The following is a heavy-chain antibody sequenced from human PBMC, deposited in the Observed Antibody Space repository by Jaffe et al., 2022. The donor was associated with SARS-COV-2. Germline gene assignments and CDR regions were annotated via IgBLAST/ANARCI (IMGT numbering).Heavy chain of an antibody. D-gene: IGHD3-16*02. CDR2: ISSSSSTI. CDR3: AREPYDYVWGSYRDDAFDI. Sequence: EVQLVESGGGLVQPGGSLRLSCEASGFTFSNYDMNWVRQAPGKGLEWVSYISSSSSTIYYADSVKGRFTISRDNAKNSLYLQMNSLRAEDTAVYYCAREPYDYVWGSYRDDAFDIWGQGTMVTVSS. J-gene: IGHJ3*02. V-gene: IGHV3-48*01. CDR1: GFTFSNYD.